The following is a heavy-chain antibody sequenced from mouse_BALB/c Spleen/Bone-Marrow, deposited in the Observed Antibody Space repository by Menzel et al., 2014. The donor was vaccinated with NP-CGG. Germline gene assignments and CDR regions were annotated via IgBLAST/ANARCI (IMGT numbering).Heavy chain of an antibody. CDR1: GFTFSSYT. CDR2: ITSGGGYT. J-gene: IGHJ4*01. CDR3: TRDLYDGYSYYAMDC. D-gene: IGHD2-3*01. Sequence: EVKVVDSGGGLVKPGGSLKLSCAASGFTFSSYTMSWVRQTPEKRLEWVATITSGGGYTYYPDSVKGRFTISRDNAKSTLYLQMSSLKSEDTAMYYCTRDLYDGYSYYAMDCWGQGTSVTVSS. V-gene: IGHV5-6-4*01.